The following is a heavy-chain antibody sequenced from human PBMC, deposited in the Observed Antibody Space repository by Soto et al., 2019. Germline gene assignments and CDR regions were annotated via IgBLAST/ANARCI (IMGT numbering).Heavy chain of an antibody. J-gene: IGHJ4*02. CDR2: IFHSGST. CDR3: ARVYSGSYSDY. V-gene: IGHV4-4*02. Sequence: QVQLQESGPGLVKPSGTLSLTCAVSGGSIRSNNWWSWVRQPTGKGLEWSGEIFHSGSTNYNPSLKTRVTRSVDKSKNQFSLKLSSVTAADTAVYYCARVYSGSYSDYWGQGTLVTVSS. CDR1: GGSIRSNNW. D-gene: IGHD1-26*01.